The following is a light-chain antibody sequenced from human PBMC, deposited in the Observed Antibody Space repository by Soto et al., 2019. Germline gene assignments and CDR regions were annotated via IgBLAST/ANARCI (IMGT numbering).Light chain of an antibody. CDR2: GAS. V-gene: IGKV3-20*01. CDR3: QQYGSSPPWT. CDR1: QSVSSSY. J-gene: IGKJ1*01. Sequence: IVLTQSPGTLSLYPGERATLSCRASQSVSSSYSAWYQQKPGQAPRLLIYGASSRATGIPAWFSGGGSGTAFTLTISRLEQQDFSGYYCQQYGSSPPWTFGQGTKVEIK.